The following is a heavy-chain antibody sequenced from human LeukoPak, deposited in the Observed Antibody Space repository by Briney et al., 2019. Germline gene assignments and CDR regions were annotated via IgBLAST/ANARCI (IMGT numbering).Heavy chain of an antibody. Sequence: GGSLRLSCAASGFTFSSYWMSWVRQAPGKGLEWVANIKQDGSEKYYVDSVKGRFTISRDNAKNSLYLQMNSLRAEDTAVYYCARGKIPHRYYGSGRGYYYMDVWGKGTTVTISS. J-gene: IGHJ6*03. CDR2: IKQDGSEK. V-gene: IGHV3-7*04. CDR1: GFTFSSYW. CDR3: ARGKIPHRYYGSGRGYYYMDV. D-gene: IGHD3-10*01.